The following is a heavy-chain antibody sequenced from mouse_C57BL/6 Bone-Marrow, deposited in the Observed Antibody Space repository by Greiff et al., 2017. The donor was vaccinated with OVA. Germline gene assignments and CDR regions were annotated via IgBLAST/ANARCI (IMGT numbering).Heavy chain of an antibody. Sequence: EVKLQESGGGLVKPGGSLKLSCAASGFTFSSYTMSWVRQTPEKRLEWVATISSGGGNTYYPDSVKGRYTISRDNAKNTLYLQMSSLRSGDTALSYCAPIYYGNYWYFDVWGTGTTVTVSS. CDR2: ISSGGGNT. CDR1: GFTFSSYT. D-gene: IGHD2-1*01. V-gene: IGHV5-9*01. J-gene: IGHJ1*03. CDR3: APIYYGNYWYFDV.